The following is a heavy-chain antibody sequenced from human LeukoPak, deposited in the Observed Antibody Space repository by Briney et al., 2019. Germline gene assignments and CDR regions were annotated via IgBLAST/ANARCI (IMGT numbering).Heavy chain of an antibody. V-gene: IGHV3-30*18. CDR2: ISYDGGNK. Sequence: GRSLRLSCAASGFTFSNYGMHWVRQAPGKGLEWVAVISYDGGNKYYADSVKGRFTISRDNSKNTLYLQMNSLRAEDTAVYYCAKTILAYCGGDCYGYYFDYWGQGTLVTVSS. J-gene: IGHJ4*02. CDR3: AKTILAYCGGDCYGYYFDY. D-gene: IGHD2-21*02. CDR1: GFTFSNYG.